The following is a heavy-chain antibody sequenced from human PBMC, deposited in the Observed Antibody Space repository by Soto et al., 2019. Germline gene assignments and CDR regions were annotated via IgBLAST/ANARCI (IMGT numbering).Heavy chain of an antibody. CDR3: ARDDHIVVVPTSLGAMDV. CDR2: IYHSGST. Sequence: QVQLQESGPGLVKPSETLSLTCAVYGGSISSNKWWSWVRQPPGKGLEWIGEIYHSGSTNYNPSLKSRVTISLAKSKNQSSLKLTSVTAADSAVYYCARDDHIVVVPTSLGAMDVWGQGTTVTVSS. D-gene: IGHD2-2*01. CDR1: GGSISSNKW. J-gene: IGHJ6*02. V-gene: IGHV4-4*02.